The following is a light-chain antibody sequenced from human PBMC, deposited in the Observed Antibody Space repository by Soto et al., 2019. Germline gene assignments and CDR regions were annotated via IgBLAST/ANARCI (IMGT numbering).Light chain of an antibody. J-gene: IGKJ1*01. CDR1: QSVSSNS. CDR2: GAS. V-gene: IGKV3-20*01. CDR3: HQYGWSPWT. Sequence: EVVLTQSPVTLSLSPGEGATLSCRASQSVSSNSFAWYQQRPGQPPRLLIFGASSRATGNADRFSGSGSGTDFTLTISRLEPEDFAVYYCHQYGWSPWTFGQGTKVEV.